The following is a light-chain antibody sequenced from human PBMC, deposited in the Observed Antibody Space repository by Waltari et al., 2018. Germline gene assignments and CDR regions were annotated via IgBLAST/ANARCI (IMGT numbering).Light chain of an antibody. Sequence: YDLTQPFSVSVSPGQTATITCSGDVLAEKYVRWFQQKPGQAPTLILYKDTERPSGIPERVSGSSSGSTVTLTIRGALLEDEADYQCHAAADNNWFFGGGTKLTVL. CDR1: VLAEKY. CDR2: KDT. CDR3: HAAADNNWF. J-gene: IGLJ2*01. V-gene: IGLV3-27*01.